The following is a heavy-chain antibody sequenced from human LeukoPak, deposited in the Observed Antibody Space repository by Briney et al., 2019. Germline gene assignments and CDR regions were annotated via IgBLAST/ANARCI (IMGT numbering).Heavy chain of an antibody. Sequence: SETLSLTCTVSGGSISSSSYYWSWIRQPPGKGLEWIGEINHSGSTNYNPSLKSRVTISVDTSKNQFSLKLSSVTAADTAVYYCARTSSTKFFDYWGQGTLVTVSS. D-gene: IGHD2-2*01. V-gene: IGHV4-39*07. CDR1: GGSISSSSYY. CDR3: ARTSSTKFFDY. J-gene: IGHJ4*02. CDR2: INHSGST.